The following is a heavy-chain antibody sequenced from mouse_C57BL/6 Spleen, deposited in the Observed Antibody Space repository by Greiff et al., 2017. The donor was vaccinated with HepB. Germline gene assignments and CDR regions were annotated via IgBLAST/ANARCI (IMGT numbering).Heavy chain of an antibody. D-gene: IGHD3-1*01. V-gene: IGHV1-26*01. CDR2: INPNNGGT. CDR3: AKSFTA. J-gene: IGHJ3*01. Sequence: EVQLQQSGPELVKPGASVKISCKASGYTFTDYYMNWVKQSHGKSLEWIGDINPNNGGTSYNQKFKGKATLTVDKSSSTAYMELRSLTSEDSAVYYCAKSFTAWGQGTLVTVSA. CDR1: GYTFTDYY.